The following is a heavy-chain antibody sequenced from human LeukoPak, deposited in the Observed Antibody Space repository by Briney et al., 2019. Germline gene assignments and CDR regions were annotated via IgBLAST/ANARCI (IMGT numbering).Heavy chain of an antibody. CDR1: GFTFDDYA. V-gene: IGHV3-9*01. CDR2: ISWNSGSI. J-gene: IGHJ4*02. D-gene: IGHD3-22*01. Sequence: PGRSLRLSCAASGFTFDDYAMHWVRQAPGKGLEWVSGISWNSGSIGYADSVKGRFTISRDNAKNSLYLQMNSLRAEDTALYYCAKVSRGYYYGSSGFFDYWGQGTLVTVSS. CDR3: AKVSRGYYYGSSGFFDY.